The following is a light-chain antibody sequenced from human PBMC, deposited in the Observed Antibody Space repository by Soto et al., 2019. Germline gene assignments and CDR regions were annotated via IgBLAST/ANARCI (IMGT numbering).Light chain of an antibody. CDR1: QSISSF. CDR3: QQSYSSPHT. Sequence: DIQMTQSPSSLSASVGDRVTITCRASQSISSFLNWYQQKPGKAPDLLIYSASSLQTGVPSSFSGSGSGTDFTLTISSLQPEDVATYYCQQSYSSPHTFGQGTKLEIK. J-gene: IGKJ2*01. CDR2: SAS. V-gene: IGKV1-39*01.